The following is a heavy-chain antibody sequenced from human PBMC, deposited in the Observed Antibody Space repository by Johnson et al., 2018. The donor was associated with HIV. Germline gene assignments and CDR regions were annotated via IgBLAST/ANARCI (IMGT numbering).Heavy chain of an antibody. J-gene: IGHJ3*02. CDR3: ARAPPGGAFDI. CDR1: GFTFDDYG. V-gene: IGHV3-20*04. D-gene: IGHD6-25*01. CDR2: INWNGGST. Sequence: VQLVESGGGVVRPGGSLRLSCTASGFTFDDYGMSWVRQAPGKGLEWVSGINWNGGSTGYAESVKGRFTISRDNAKNTLYLQMDSLRAEDTAVYYCARAPPGGAFDIWGQGTMVTVSS.